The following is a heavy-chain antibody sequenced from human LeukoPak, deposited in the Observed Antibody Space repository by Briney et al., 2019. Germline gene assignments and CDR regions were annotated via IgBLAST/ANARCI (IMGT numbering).Heavy chain of an antibody. CDR3: AKGTRISGYYFDY. CDR2: ITTSSDTI. CDR1: GFTFSSYS. V-gene: IGHV3-48*01. D-gene: IGHD5-12*01. J-gene: IGHJ4*02. Sequence: GGSLRLSCAASGFTFSSYSMNWVRQAPGKGLEWVSYITTSSDTIYYADSVKGRFTISRDNSKNTLYLQMNSLRAEDTAVYYCAKGTRISGYYFDYWGQGTLVTVSS.